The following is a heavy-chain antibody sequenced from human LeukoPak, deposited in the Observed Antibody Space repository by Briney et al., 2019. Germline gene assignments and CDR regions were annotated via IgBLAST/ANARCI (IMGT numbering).Heavy chain of an antibody. D-gene: IGHD3-22*01. V-gene: IGHV2-5*01. CDR2: IYWNYHK. CDR3: AHKTSSGYYYVGYFDY. Sequence: EPGPTLVKPTQTLTLTCTFSGFSLSTSGVGVGSIRQPPGKALGWAALIYWNYHKRYSPSLKSRLTITKDTSKNQVVLTMTNMDPVDTATYYCAHKTSSGYYYVGYFDYWGQGTLVTVSS. J-gene: IGHJ4*02. CDR1: GFSLSTSGVG.